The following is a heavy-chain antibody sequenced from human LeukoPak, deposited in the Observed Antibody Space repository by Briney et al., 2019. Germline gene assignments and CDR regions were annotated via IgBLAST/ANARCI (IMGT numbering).Heavy chain of an antibody. Sequence: RGSPRLSCAHPRFTFTTDRMNTGRHAPRKGLGWGSYISSGSRTIYYADSVKGRITISRDNAKKSLYLQMNSLRDEDTTIYYCARGPYGPRGFDYWGQGTLVTVSS. CDR2: ISSGSRTI. CDR1: RFTFTTDR. CDR3: ARGPYGPRGFDY. V-gene: IGHV3-48*02. J-gene: IGHJ4*02. D-gene: IGHD4-17*01.